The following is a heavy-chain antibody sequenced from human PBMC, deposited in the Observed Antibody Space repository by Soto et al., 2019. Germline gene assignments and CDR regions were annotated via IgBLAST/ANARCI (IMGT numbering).Heavy chain of an antibody. V-gene: IGHV4-61*01. CDR2: IYYSGST. Sequence: SETLSLTCTVSGGSISSSSYYWSWIRQPPGKGLEWIGYIYYSGSTNYNHSLKSRVTISVDTSKNQFSLKLSSVTAADTAVYYCARALILTGYYIHDAFDIWGQGTMVTVSS. D-gene: IGHD3-9*01. CDR1: GGSISSSSYY. J-gene: IGHJ3*02. CDR3: ARALILTGYYIHDAFDI.